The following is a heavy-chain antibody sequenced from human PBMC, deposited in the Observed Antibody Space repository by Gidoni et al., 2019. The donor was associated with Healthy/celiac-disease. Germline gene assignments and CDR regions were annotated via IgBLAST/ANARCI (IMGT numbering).Heavy chain of an antibody. J-gene: IGHJ5*02. V-gene: IGHV1-2*07. Sequence: QVQLGQSGAEVKKPGASVRDSCKAAGYTFTGYYMHWVRQAPGPGLEWMGWINPNSGGTNYAHKFQGTVTMTRDTSISTAYMELSRLRSDDTAVYSCARDPGDYGARGWFDPWGQGTLVTVSS. D-gene: IGHD4-17*01. CDR2: INPNSGGT. CDR3: ARDPGDYGARGWFDP. CDR1: GYTFTGYY.